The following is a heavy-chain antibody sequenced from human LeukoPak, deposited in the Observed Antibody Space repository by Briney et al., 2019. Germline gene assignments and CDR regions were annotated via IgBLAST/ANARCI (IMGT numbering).Heavy chain of an antibody. V-gene: IGHV3-7*01. CDR3: ARGWGPYRPQNY. CDR1: GFTFSNYL. D-gene: IGHD3-16*01. Sequence: GGSLRLSCVASGFTFSNYLMNWVRQAPGKGLEWVANIKQDGSEKSYVDSVKGRFTISRDNAKNSLYLQMNSLRVEDTAIYYCARGWGPYRPQNYWGQGTLVTVSS. CDR2: IKQDGSEK. J-gene: IGHJ4*02.